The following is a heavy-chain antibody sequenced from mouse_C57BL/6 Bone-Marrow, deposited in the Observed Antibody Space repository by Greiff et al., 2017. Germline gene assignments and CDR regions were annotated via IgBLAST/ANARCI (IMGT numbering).Heavy chain of an antibody. CDR2: ISDGGSYT. D-gene: IGHD2-2*01. CDR3: ARERRLWFRRDFDY. Sequence: EVKLVESGGGLVKPGGSLKLSCAASGFTFSSYAMSWVRQTPEKRLEWVATISDGGSYTYYPDNVKGRFPIPRDNAKNTLYLQMSHLQSEDTAMYYCARERRLWFRRDFDYWGQGTTLTVSS. V-gene: IGHV5-4*01. J-gene: IGHJ2*01. CDR1: GFTFSSYA.